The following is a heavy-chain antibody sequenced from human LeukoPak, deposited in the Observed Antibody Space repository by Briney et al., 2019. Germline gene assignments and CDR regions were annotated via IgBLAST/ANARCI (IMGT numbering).Heavy chain of an antibody. CDR1: GTSITPYS. J-gene: IGHJ3*02. CDR2: FYTSGNT. D-gene: IGHD5-24*01. Sequence: SETLSLTCSVSGTSITPYSWSWIRKPPGRGLEWIGYFYTSGNTHQNPSLTRRVTMSIDASKNQFSLRLSSMTAADTAVYYCARHRAEMATITDDTFDMWGQGTMVTVSS. V-gene: IGHV4-4*09. CDR3: ARHRAEMATITDDTFDM.